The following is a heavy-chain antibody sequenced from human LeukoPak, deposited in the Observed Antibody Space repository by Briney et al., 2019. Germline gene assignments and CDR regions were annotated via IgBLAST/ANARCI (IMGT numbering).Heavy chain of an antibody. Sequence: GASVKVSCKASGYTFTSYYMHWVRQAPGQGLEWMGIINPSGGSTSYAQKFQGRVTMTRDTSTSTVCMELSSLRSEGTAVYYCARDLYGSGWYGYWGQGTLVTVSS. CDR1: GYTFTSYY. CDR3: ARDLYGSGWYGY. V-gene: IGHV1-46*01. D-gene: IGHD6-19*01. CDR2: INPSGGST. J-gene: IGHJ4*02.